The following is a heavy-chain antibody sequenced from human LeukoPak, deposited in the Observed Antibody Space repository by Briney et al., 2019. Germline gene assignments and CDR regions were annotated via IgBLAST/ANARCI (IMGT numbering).Heavy chain of an antibody. CDR2: ISYDGSNK. CDR3: AKSIFSGSYSPFDY. Sequence: GGSLRLSCAASGFTFSSYGMHWVRQAPGKGLEWVAVISYDGSNKYYADSVKGRFTISRDSSKNTLYLQMNSLRAEDTAVYYCAKSIFSGSYSPFDYWGQGTLVTVSS. J-gene: IGHJ4*02. V-gene: IGHV3-30*18. D-gene: IGHD1-26*01. CDR1: GFTFSSYG.